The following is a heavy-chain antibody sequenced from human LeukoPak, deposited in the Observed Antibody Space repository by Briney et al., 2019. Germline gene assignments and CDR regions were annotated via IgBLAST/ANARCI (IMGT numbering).Heavy chain of an antibody. D-gene: IGHD5-12*01. V-gene: IGHV3-23*01. CDR1: GFTFGTYA. CDR3: VKDRKPDSRYNFDY. Sequence: GGSLRLSCAASGFTFGTYAMSWVRQAPGKGLEWVSVITGDTATIYYADSVRGRFTISRDNSKNMLYLQMNSLRAEDTATYYCVKDRKPDSRYNFDYWGQGTLVTVSS. CDR2: ITGDTATI. J-gene: IGHJ4*02.